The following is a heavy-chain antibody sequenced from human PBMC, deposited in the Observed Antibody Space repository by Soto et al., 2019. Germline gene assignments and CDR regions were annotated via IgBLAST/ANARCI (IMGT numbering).Heavy chain of an antibody. V-gene: IGHV1-46*01. J-gene: IGHJ6*02. D-gene: IGHD2-21*02. CDR1: GYTFTSYY. CDR3: ARGKEVVVTAIVYYYGMDV. CDR2: INPSGGST. Sequence: SVKVSCKASGYTFTSYYMHWVRQAPGQGLEWMGIINPSGGSTSYAQKFQGRVTMTRDTSTSTVYMELSSLRSEDTAVYYCARGKEVVVTAIVYYYGMDVWGQGTTVTVSS.